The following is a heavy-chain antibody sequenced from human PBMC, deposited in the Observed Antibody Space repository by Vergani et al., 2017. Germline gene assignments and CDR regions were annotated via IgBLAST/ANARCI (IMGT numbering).Heavy chain of an antibody. CDR3: AKDMMATIYAFDY. Sequence: EVQLLESGGGLVQPGGSLRLSCAASGFTFSSYAMSWVRQAPGKGLEWVSLISWDGGSTYYADSVKGRFTISRDNSKNSLYLQMNSLRTEDTALYYCAKDMMATIYAFDYWGQGTLVTVSS. V-gene: IGHV3-43*02. CDR2: ISWDGGST. D-gene: IGHD5-24*01. CDR1: GFTFSSYA. J-gene: IGHJ4*02.